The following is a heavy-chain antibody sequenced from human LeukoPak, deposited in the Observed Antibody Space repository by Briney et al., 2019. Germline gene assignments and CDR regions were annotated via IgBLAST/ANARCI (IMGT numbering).Heavy chain of an antibody. D-gene: IGHD3-10*01. J-gene: IGHJ3*02. Sequence: SETLSLTCTVSGGSISSSSYYWGWIRQPPGKGLESIGYIYYSGSTNYNPSLKSRVTISVDTSKNQFSLKLSSVTAADTAVYYCARRYYGSGAAFDIWGQGTMVTVSS. V-gene: IGHV4-61*05. CDR1: GGSISSSSYY. CDR3: ARRYYGSGAAFDI. CDR2: IYYSGST.